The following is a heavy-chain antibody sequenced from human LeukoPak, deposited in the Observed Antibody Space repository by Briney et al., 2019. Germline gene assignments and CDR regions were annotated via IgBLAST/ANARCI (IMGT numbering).Heavy chain of an antibody. CDR2: THPGDSDT. J-gene: IGHJ3*01. CDR1: GYTFTSHC. Sequence: AGESLKISCKGSGYTFTSHCIGWVRQMPGKGLEWMGITHPGDSDTIYSPSFQGQATMSADKSISTAYLQWSSLKASDTAMYYCARLWGGIVAADDAFDVWGQGTMVTVSS. V-gene: IGHV5-51*01. CDR3: ARLWGGIVAADDAFDV. D-gene: IGHD1-26*01.